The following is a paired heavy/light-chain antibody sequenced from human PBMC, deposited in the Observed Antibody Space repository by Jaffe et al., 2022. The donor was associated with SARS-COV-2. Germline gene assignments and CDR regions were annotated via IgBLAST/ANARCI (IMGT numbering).Light chain of an antibody. CDR3: QQYGSSTWT. Sequence: EIVLTQSPGTLSLSPGERATLSCRASQSVSSNFFAWYQQKPGQAPRLLIYGASNRATGIPDRFSGSGPGPDFTLTISGLEPEDSAFYYCQQYGSSTWTFGQGTRVEIK. CDR1: QSVSSNF. CDR2: GAS. J-gene: IGKJ1*01. V-gene: IGKV3-20*01.
Heavy chain of an antibody. D-gene: IGHD6-13*01. CDR1: GFSLNNARMG. CDR3: ARIFSAATGDWVGYYYYYMDV. V-gene: IGHV2-26*01. J-gene: IGHJ6*03. CDR2: MFSSDEG. Sequence: QVTLKESGPVLVKPTETLTLTCTVSGFSLNNARMGVSWLRQPPGKALEWLAHMFSSDEGSYSTSLRSRLTISKDTSKSQVVLTMTNMDPVDTATYYCARIFSAATGDWVGYYYYYMDVWGKGTTVTVSS.